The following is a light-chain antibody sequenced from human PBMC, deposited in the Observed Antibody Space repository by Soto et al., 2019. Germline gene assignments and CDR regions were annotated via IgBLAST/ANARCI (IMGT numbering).Light chain of an antibody. J-gene: IGKJ1*01. CDR2: GAS. CDR1: QSVSSNY. CDR3: QQYHNSPLT. V-gene: IGKV3-20*01. Sequence: PGERATLCCRASQSVSSNYLAWYQQKPGQAPRVLIYGASSRTTGIPDRFSGSGSGTDFTLTISRLEPEDFAVYYCQQYHNSPLTFGQGTKVDIK.